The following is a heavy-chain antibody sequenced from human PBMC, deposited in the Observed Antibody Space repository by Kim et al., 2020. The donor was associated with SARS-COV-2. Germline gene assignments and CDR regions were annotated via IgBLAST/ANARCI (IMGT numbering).Heavy chain of an antibody. J-gene: IGHJ4*02. Sequence: GESLKISCQGSGYSFSDYWISWVRQMPGKGLEWMGRINPSNSYTNYSPSFQGHVTISTDKSISTAYLQWSSLKASDTAMYYCARHSGGSFDYWGPGTLVTVSS. CDR2: INPSNSYT. V-gene: IGHV5-10-1*01. CDR3: ARHSGGSFDY. CDR1: GYSFSDYW. D-gene: IGHD1-26*01.